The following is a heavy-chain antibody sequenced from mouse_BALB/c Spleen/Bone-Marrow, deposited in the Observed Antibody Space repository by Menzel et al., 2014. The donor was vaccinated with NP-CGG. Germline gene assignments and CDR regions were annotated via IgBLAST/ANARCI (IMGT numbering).Heavy chain of an antibody. CDR3: ARDGYYPHWYFDV. D-gene: IGHD2-3*01. CDR2: IYPGDGDT. J-gene: IGHJ1*01. V-gene: IGHV1-87*01. Sequence: VKLMESGAELAGPGASVMLSCKASGYTFTSYWMQWVKQRPGQGLEWIGAIYPGDGDTRYTQKFKGKATLTADKSSSTAYMQLSSLASEDSAVYYCARDGYYPHWYFDVWGAGTTVTVSS. CDR1: GYTFTSYW.